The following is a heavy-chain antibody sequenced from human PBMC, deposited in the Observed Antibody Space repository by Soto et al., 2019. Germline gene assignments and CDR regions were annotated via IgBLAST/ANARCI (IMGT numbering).Heavy chain of an antibody. CDR2: ISSSSSYI. CDR1: GFTFSSYS. J-gene: IGHJ4*02. D-gene: IGHD3-22*01. V-gene: IGHV3-21*01. CDR3: ATGEYYYDSSGYYYC. Sequence: EVQLVESGGGLVKPGGSLRLSCAASGFTFSSYSMNWVRQAPGKGLEWVSSISSSSSYIYYADSVKGRFTNARDNAKNSLNLQMNSLRAEDTAVYYCATGEYYYDSSGYYYCWGQGTLVTVSS.